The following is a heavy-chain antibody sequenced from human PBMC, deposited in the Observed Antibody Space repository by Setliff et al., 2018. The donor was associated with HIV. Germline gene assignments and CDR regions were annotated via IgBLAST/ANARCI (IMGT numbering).Heavy chain of an antibody. V-gene: IGHV3-7*03. D-gene: IGHD1-26*01. J-gene: IGHJ3*02. CDR1: GFTFSNAW. CDR3: ARNTDVDSVYRPFHI. Sequence: GGSLRLSCAASGFTFSNAWMGWVRQAPGKGLEWVANTNEDGSEQYYVDSVKGRFTISRDNAKNSLYLQMNSLRAEDTAVYYCARNTDVDSVYRPFHIWGQGTMVTVSS. CDR2: TNEDGSEQ.